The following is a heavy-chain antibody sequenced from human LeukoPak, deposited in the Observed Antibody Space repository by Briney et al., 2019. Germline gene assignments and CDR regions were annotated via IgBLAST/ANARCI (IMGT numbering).Heavy chain of an antibody. CDR1: GFTFSSYG. D-gene: IGHD6-19*01. CDR3: ARERAVARFDY. J-gene: IGHJ4*02. V-gene: IGHV3-33*01. Sequence: PGRSLRLSCAASGFTFSSYGMHWVRQAPGKGLEWVAVIWYDGSNKYYADSVKGRFTISRDNSKNTLYLQMNSLRAEDTAVYYCARERAVARFDYWGQGTLVTVSS. CDR2: IWYDGSNK.